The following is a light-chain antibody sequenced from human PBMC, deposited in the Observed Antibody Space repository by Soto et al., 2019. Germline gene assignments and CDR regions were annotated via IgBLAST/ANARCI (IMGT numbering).Light chain of an antibody. CDR2: EDN. J-gene: IGLJ2*01. CDR1: SGSIASSY. Sequence: NFMLTQPHSVSESPGKTVTISCTRSSGSIASSYVQWYQQRPGSAPTTVIYEDNQRPSGVPDRFSGSIDSSSNSASLTISGLKTEDEAAYYCQSYDFTSVIFGGGTKVTVL. CDR3: QSYDFTSVI. V-gene: IGLV6-57*04.